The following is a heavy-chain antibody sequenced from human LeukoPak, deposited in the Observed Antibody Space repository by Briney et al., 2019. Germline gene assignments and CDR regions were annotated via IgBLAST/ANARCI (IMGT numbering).Heavy chain of an antibody. Sequence: ASVKVSCKASGYTFTSYAMNWVRQAPGQGLEWMGWINPNSGGTNYAQKFQGRVTMTRDTSISTAYMELSRLRSDDTAVYYCARVKGNGSQLRGTLDNWGQGTLVTVSS. CDR2: INPNSGGT. CDR3: ARVKGNGSQLRGTLDN. V-gene: IGHV1-2*02. D-gene: IGHD1-26*01. J-gene: IGHJ4*02. CDR1: GYTFTSYA.